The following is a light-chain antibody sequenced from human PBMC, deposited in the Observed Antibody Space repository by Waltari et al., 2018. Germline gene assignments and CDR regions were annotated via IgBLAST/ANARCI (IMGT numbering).Light chain of an antibody. CDR3: QQRSNWPLT. CDR2: DAS. CDR1: QGVSSY. J-gene: IGKJ4*01. V-gene: IGKV3-11*01. Sequence: EIVLTQSPATLSLSPGERATLPCRASQGVSSYLAWYQQQPGQAPRRLIYDASNRATGIPARFSGSGSGTDFTLTISSLEPEDFAVYYCQQRSNWPLTFGGGTKVEIK.